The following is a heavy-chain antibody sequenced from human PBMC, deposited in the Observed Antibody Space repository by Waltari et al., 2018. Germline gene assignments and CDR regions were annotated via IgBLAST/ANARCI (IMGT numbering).Heavy chain of an antibody. CDR2: ISWDGGST. CDR3: AKAGRTAAGTDAFDI. D-gene: IGHD6-13*01. J-gene: IGHJ3*02. CDR1: GFTFADYA. V-gene: IGHV3-43D*04. Sequence: EVQLVESGGVVVQPGGSLRLSCAASGFTFADYAMPWVRPAPGKGLEWVSLISWDGGSTYYADSVKGRFTISRDNSKNSLYLQMNSLRAEDTALYYCAKAGRTAAGTDAFDIWGQGTMVTVSS.